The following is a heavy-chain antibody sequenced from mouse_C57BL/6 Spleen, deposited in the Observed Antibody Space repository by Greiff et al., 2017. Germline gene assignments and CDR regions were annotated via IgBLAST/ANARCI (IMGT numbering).Heavy chain of an antibody. D-gene: IGHD2-4*01. CDR1: GYTFTSYW. CDR3: ARAGGYYDYDDDY. J-gene: IGHJ2*01. CDR2: INPSNGGT. V-gene: IGHV1-53*01. Sequence: QVQLKQPGTELVKPGASVKLSCKASGYTFTSYWMHWVKQRPGQGLEWIGNINPSNGGTTYNEKFKSKATLTVDKSSSTAYMQLSSLTSEDSAVYYCARAGGYYDYDDDYWGQGTTLTVSS.